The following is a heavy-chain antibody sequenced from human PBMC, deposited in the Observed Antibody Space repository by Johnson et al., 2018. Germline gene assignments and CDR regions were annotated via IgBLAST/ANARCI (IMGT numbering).Heavy chain of an antibody. CDR3: AKEGRLLRYFDGAFIFQH. J-gene: IGHJ1*01. CDR1: GFTFSSYG. D-gene: IGHD3-9*01. Sequence: VQLVESGGGVVQPGRSLRLSCAASGFTFSSYGMHWVRQAPGKGLEWVAVISYDGSNKYYADSVKGRFTISRDNSKNTRYLQMNSLRAGDTAVYYCAKEGRLLRYFDGAFIFQHWGQGTLVTVSS. CDR2: ISYDGSNK. V-gene: IGHV3-30*18.